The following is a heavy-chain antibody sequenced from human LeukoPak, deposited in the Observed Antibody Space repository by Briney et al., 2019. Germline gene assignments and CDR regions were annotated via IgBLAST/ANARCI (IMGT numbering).Heavy chain of an antibody. V-gene: IGHV1-3*01. J-gene: IGHJ5*02. CDR1: GYTFTSYA. Sequence: GASVKVSCKASGYTFTSYAIHWVRQAPGQRLEWMGWINAGNGNTKYSQKFQGRVTITRDTSASTAYMELSSLRSEDTAVYYCARDVWGVILAFDPWGQGTLVTVSS. CDR2: INAGNGNT. D-gene: IGHD3-16*02. CDR3: ARDVWGVILAFDP.